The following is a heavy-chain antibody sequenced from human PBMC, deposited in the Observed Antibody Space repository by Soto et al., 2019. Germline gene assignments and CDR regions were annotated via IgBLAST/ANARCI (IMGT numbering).Heavy chain of an antibody. CDR1: GFTFSSYA. CDR3: ATAYYDILTGPGYNWFDP. Sequence: GGSLRLSCAASGFTFSSYAMSWVRQAPGKGLEWVSAISGSGGSTYYADSVKGRFTISRDNSKNTLYLQMNSLRAEDTAVYYCATAYYDILTGPGYNWFDPWGQGTLVTVSS. V-gene: IGHV3-23*01. CDR2: ISGSGGST. D-gene: IGHD3-9*01. J-gene: IGHJ5*02.